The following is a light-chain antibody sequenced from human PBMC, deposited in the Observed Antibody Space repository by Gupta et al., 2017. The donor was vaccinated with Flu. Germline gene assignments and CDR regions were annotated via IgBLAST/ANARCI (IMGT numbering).Light chain of an antibody. Sequence: FMLTQPRSVSDSPGKTVTISCTRSSGGIGSAFVQWLQQRPGSSPTTVIYQNDERPSGVPARFSGSIDTSSNSASLVISGLMTEDEADYYCQSYDGANWVFGGGTKLNVL. J-gene: IGLJ3*02. CDR3: QSYDGANWV. CDR2: QND. CDR1: SGGIGSAF. V-gene: IGLV6-57*01.